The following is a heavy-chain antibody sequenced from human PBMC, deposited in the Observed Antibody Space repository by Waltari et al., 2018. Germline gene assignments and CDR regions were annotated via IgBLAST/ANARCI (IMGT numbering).Heavy chain of an antibody. Sequence: QVQLVESGGGVVQPGRSLRLSCAASGFTFSSYAMHWVRQAPGKGLEWVAVISYDGSNKYYADSVKGRFTISRDNSKNTLYLQMNSLRAEDTAVYYCARVREGDFWSGYYQAWGQGTLVTVSS. D-gene: IGHD3-3*01. V-gene: IGHV3-30-3*01. CDR1: GFTFSSYA. J-gene: IGHJ5*02. CDR2: ISYDGSNK. CDR3: ARVREGDFWSGYYQA.